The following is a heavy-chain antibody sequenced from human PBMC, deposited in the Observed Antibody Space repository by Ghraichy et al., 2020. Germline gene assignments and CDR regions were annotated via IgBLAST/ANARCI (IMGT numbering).Heavy chain of an antibody. CDR3: SSGYTFDI. V-gene: IGHV3-7*03. Sequence: AGSLRLSCAASGLIFSSYWMTWVRQAPGKGLEWVANINQDGREKYYVGSVKGRFTISRDNAKNSLYLQMNSLSAEDTAVYYCSSGYTFDIWGRGTMVTVSS. J-gene: IGHJ3*02. D-gene: IGHD6-13*01. CDR2: INQDGREK. CDR1: GLIFSSYW.